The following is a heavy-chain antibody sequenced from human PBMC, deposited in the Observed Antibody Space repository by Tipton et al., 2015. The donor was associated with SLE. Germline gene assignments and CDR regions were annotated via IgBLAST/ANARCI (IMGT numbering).Heavy chain of an antibody. D-gene: IGHD5-18*01. CDR3: ANDAGHSYGPYYYAMDA. Sequence: TLSLTCTVSGGSINSGFSFWSWIRQPAGKGLEWIGHIYATGSTTYNPSLKSRATITLDTSKNQFSLELRSVTAADTALYYCANDAGHSYGPYYYAMDAWGQGTPVTVSS. CDR1: GGSINSGFSF. V-gene: IGHV4-61*09. J-gene: IGHJ6*02. CDR2: IYATGST.